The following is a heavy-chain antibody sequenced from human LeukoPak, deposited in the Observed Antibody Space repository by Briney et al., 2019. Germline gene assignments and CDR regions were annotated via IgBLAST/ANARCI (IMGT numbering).Heavy chain of an antibody. Sequence: ASVKVSCKASGYTFTNYDINWVRQATGQGLEWMGYMDPNSGNTGYAQKFQGRVTMTRNTSISTAYMELSSLRSEDTAVYYCARGDIQLWLPNLDYWGQGTLVTVSS. CDR2: MDPNSGNT. CDR1: GYTFTNYD. V-gene: IGHV1-8*01. D-gene: IGHD5-18*01. CDR3: ARGDIQLWLPNLDY. J-gene: IGHJ4*02.